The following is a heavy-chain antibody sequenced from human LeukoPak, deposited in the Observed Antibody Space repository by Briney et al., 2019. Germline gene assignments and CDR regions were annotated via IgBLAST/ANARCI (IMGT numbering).Heavy chain of an antibody. V-gene: IGHV3-30*02. D-gene: IGHD2-15*01. Sequence: GGSLRLSCAASGFIFSGYGMHWVRQAPGKGLEWVAFIRYDGSNKYYADSVKGRFTISRDNSKNTLYLQMNSLRAEDTAVYYCAKDQVALFAPTIDYWGQGTLVTVSS. CDR1: GFIFSGYG. CDR3: AKDQVALFAPTIDY. CDR2: IRYDGSNK. J-gene: IGHJ4*02.